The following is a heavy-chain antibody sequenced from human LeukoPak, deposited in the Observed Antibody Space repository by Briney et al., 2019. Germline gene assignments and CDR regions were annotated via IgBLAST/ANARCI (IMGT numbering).Heavy chain of an antibody. D-gene: IGHD3-10*01. V-gene: IGHV4-38-2*02. CDR3: ARGMVRGVITPGY. CDR1: GYFISSGYY. CDR2: IYHSGST. Sequence: SETLSLTCIVSGYFISSGYYWGWIRQPPGKGLEWIGSIYHSGSTYYNPSLNSRVTISVDTSKNQFSLKLSSVTAADTAVYYCARGMVRGVITPGYWGQGTLVTVSS. J-gene: IGHJ4*02.